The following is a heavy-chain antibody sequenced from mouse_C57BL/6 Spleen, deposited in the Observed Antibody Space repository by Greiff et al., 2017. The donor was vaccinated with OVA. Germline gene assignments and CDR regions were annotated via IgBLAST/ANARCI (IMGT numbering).Heavy chain of an antibody. CDR1: GYSFTSYW. CDR3: ARPLGQGWYFDV. J-gene: IGHJ1*03. CDR2: IDPSDSYT. D-gene: IGHD4-1*01. V-gene: IGHV1-69*01. Sequence: QVQLQQPGAELVMPWASVTLSCKASGYSFTSYWLHWVKQRPGQGLEWIGEIDPSDSYTNYNQKLKGNSTLPVDKSTSTAYMQLSSLTSEDAAVYYCARPLGQGWYFDVWGTGTTVTVSS.